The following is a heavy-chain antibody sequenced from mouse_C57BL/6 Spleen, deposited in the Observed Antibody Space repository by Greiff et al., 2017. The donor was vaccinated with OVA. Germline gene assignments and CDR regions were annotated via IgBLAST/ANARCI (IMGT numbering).Heavy chain of an antibody. Sequence: EVHLVESGPGLVKPSQSLSLTCSVTGYSITSGYYWNWIRQFPGNKLEWMGYISYDGSNNYNPSLKNRISITRDTSKNQFFLKLNSVTTEDTATYYCARDRLGFAYWGQGTLVTVSA. CDR2: ISYDGSN. V-gene: IGHV3-6*01. CDR1: GYSITSGYY. J-gene: IGHJ3*01. CDR3: ARDRLGFAY.